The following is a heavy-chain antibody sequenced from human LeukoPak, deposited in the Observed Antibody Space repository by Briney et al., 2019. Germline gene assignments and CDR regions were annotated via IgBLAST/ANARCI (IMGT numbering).Heavy chain of an antibody. V-gene: IGHV3-53*01. CDR2: IYSGGST. Sequence: PGGSLRLSCAASGFTVSSNYMSWVRQAPGKGLEWVSVIYSGGSTYYADSVKGRFTISRDNSKNTLYFQMNSLRAEDTAVYYCARGTMTTVTLDYWGQGTLVTVSS. D-gene: IGHD4-17*01. J-gene: IGHJ4*02. CDR1: GFTVSSNY. CDR3: ARGTMTTVTLDY.